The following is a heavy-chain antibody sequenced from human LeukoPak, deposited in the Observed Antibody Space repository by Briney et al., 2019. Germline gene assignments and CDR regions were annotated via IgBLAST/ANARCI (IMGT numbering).Heavy chain of an antibody. CDR1: GFTFSSYG. V-gene: IGHV3-30*18. Sequence: PGGSLRLSCAASGFTFSSYGMHWVRQAPGKGLEWVAVISYDGSDKYYADSVKGRFTISRDNSKNTLYLQMNSLRAEDTAVYYCAKLPLGVAIIGMRNYYYYGMDVWGQGTTVTVSS. CDR2: ISYDGSDK. D-gene: IGHD3-3*01. J-gene: IGHJ6*02. CDR3: AKLPLGVAIIGMRNYYYYGMDV.